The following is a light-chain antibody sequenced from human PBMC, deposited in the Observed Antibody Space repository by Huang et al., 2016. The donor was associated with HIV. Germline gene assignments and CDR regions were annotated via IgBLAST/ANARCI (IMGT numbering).Light chain of an antibody. Sequence: EIVMTQSPATLFVSQGERATLSFRASQSISSNLAWYQQKHGQAPRLLIYGASTRASVVPARLSGAGSGTEFTLTISSRQSEDLAVYYCQQYDQWPPGYTFGQGTKL. CDR1: QSISSN. V-gene: IGKV3-15*01. J-gene: IGKJ2*01. CDR2: GAS. CDR3: QQYDQWPPGYT.